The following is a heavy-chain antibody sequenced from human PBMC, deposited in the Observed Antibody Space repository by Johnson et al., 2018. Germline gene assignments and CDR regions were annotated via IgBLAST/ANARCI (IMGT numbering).Heavy chain of an antibody. CDR2: MSSDGRTI. Sequence: VQLQESGGGSVQPGGSMRLSCVASGFTFSRYWMHWVRQAPGKGLVWVSRMSSDGRTIHYADSVKGRLTISRDNAKKSVFLQMNNLRADDTAVYYCARDPLWGALDFWGRGTLVTVSS. CDR1: GFTFSRYW. J-gene: IGHJ4*02. D-gene: IGHD2-21*01. CDR3: ARDPLWGALDF. V-gene: IGHV3-74*01.